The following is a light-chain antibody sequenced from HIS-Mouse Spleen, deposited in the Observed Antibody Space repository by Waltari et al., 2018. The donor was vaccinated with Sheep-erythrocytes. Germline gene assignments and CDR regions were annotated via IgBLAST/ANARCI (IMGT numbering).Light chain of an antibody. J-gene: IGKJ4*01. Sequence: DIQMPQSPSSLSASVGDRVTITCQASQDISNDLNWYQQKPGKAPKLLIYDASNLETGVPSRFSGSGSGTDFTFTISSLQPEDIATYYCQQYDNLLTFGGGTKVEIK. CDR2: DAS. V-gene: IGKV1-33*01. CDR1: QDISND. CDR3: QQYDNLLT.